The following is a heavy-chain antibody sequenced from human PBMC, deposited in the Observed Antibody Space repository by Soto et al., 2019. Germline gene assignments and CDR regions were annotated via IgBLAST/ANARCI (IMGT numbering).Heavy chain of an antibody. CDR1: GGSISSSNW. J-gene: IGHJ6*02. Sequence: SETLSLTCAVSGGSISSSNWWSWVRQPPGKGLEWIGEIYHSGSTNYNPSLKSRVTISVDKSKNQFSLKLSSVTAADTAVYYCARTTVTPYYYYGMDVWGQGTTVTVSS. V-gene: IGHV4-4*02. CDR3: ARTTVTPYYYYGMDV. CDR2: IYHSGST. D-gene: IGHD4-17*01.